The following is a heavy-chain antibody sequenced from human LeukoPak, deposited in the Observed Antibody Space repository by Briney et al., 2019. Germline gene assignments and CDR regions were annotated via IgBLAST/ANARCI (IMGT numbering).Heavy chain of an antibody. CDR3: GRDALVGYFSYYYMDV. CDR2: VYTSGST. Sequence: SETLSLTCIVSGGSFSSYSWSWIRQPAGKGLEWIGRVYTSGSTNSNPFLKSRVTISIDTSKNQFSLKLSSVTAADTAVYYCGRDALVGYFSYYYMDVWGKGTTVTVPS. CDR1: GGSFSSYS. V-gene: IGHV4-4*07. J-gene: IGHJ6*03. D-gene: IGHD6-6*01.